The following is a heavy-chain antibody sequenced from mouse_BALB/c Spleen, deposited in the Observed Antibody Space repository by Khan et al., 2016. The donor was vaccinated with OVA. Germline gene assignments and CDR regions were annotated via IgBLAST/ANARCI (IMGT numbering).Heavy chain of an antibody. J-gene: IGHJ2*01. CDR3: GSGRLLLRYPDYFDY. V-gene: IGHV3-2*02. CDR1: GYSITSDYA. D-gene: IGHD1-1*01. Sequence: EVELVESGPGLLKPSQSLSLTCTVTGYSITSDYAWNWIRKFPGNKLECMAYISYSGSTTYSPSLRSRISITRDTSKNQFFLQLNSVTTEDTAAYYCGSGRLLLRYPDYFDYWGQGTILTVSA. CDR2: ISYSGST.